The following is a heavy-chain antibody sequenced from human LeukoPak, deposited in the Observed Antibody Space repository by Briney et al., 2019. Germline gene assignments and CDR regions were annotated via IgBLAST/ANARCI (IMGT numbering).Heavy chain of an antibody. D-gene: IGHD4-17*01. CDR3: ARALRTGQGDYVPVL. V-gene: IGHV5-51*01. CDR2: IYPGDSDT. CDR1: GYSFTSYW. J-gene: IGHJ4*02. Sequence: GESLKISCKGSGYSFTSYWIGWVRQMPGKGLEWMGIIYPGDSDTRYSPSFQGQVTISADKSIGTMYLQWSSLKASDTVMYYCARALRTGQGDYVPVLWGQGTLVIVSS.